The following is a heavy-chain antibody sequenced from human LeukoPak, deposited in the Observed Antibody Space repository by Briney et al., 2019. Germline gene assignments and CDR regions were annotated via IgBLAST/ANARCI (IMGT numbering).Heavy chain of an antibody. V-gene: IGHV1-69*04. D-gene: IGHD2-2*01. Sequence: SVKVSCKASGGTFSSYAISWVRQAPGQGLEWMGRIIPILGIANYAQKFQGRVTITADKSTSTAYMELSSLRSEDTAVYYCARDCSSTSCSYYHYYGMDVWGQGTTVTVSS. CDR1: GGTFSSYA. J-gene: IGHJ6*02. CDR3: ARDCSSTSCSYYHYYGMDV. CDR2: IIPILGIA.